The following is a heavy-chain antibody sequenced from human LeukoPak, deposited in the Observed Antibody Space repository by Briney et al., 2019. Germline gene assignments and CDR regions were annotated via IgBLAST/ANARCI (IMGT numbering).Heavy chain of an antibody. Sequence: SETLSLTCAVYGGSFSGYYWSWIRQPPGKGLEWIGEINHSGSTNYNPSLKSRVTISVDTSKNQFSLKLSSVTAADTAVYYCAREGSAFDIWGQGTMVTVSS. CDR3: AREGSAFDI. V-gene: IGHV4-34*01. CDR2: INHSGST. CDR1: GGSFSGYY. J-gene: IGHJ3*02.